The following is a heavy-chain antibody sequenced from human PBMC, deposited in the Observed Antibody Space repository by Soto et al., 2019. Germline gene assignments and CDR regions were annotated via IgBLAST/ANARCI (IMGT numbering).Heavy chain of an antibody. D-gene: IGHD2-2*01. J-gene: IGHJ5*02. Sequence: QITLKESCPTLVKPTQTLTLTCTFSGFSLTTSGVGVAWIRQPPGKALEWLALIYFNDDRRYSPSLKSRLTITKDTSKNQVVLTMTSMDPVDTATYYCARNVGYSSRWFGNYFDPWGQGTLVTVSS. V-gene: IGHV2-5*01. CDR3: ARNVGYSSRWFGNYFDP. CDR1: GFSLTTSGVG. CDR2: IYFNDDR.